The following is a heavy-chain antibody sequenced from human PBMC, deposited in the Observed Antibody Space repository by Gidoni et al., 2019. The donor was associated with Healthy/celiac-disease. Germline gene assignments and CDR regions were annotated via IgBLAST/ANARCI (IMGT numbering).Heavy chain of an antibody. CDR2: IWYDGSNK. Sequence: QVQLVESGGGVVQPGRSLRLSCAASGFTFSSYGMHWVRQAPGKGLEWVAVIWYDGSNKYYADSVKGRFTISRDNSKNTLYLQMNSLRAEDTAVYYCARDRSPRRGYCSGGSCYGGFDYWGQGTLVTVSS. J-gene: IGHJ4*02. CDR3: ARDRSPRRGYCSGGSCYGGFDY. CDR1: GFTFSSYG. D-gene: IGHD2-15*01. V-gene: IGHV3-33*01.